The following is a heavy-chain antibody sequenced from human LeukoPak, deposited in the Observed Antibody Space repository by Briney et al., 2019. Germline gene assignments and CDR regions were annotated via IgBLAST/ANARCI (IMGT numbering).Heavy chain of an antibody. V-gene: IGHV1-2*02. Sequence: ASVTVSCKASGYTFTDYYMHWVRQAPGQGLEWVGWINPNSGDTKSAQQFQGRVTMTWDTSISTAYMEVSRLRPDDTAVYYCARVGSTTSGTSIRWNYWGQGTLVIVSP. CDR2: INPNSGDT. D-gene: IGHD1-26*01. J-gene: IGHJ4*02. CDR3: ARVGSTTSGTSIRWNY. CDR1: GYTFTDYY.